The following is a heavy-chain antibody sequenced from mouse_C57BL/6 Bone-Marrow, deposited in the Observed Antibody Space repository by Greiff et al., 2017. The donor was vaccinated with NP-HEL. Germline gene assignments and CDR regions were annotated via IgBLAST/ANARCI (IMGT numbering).Heavy chain of an antibody. V-gene: IGHV1-69*01. D-gene: IGHD2-4*01. J-gene: IGHJ1*03. CDR3: ASYDYDGYFDV. CDR2: IDPSDSYT. CDR1: GYTFTSYW. Sequence: QVQLQQPGAELVMPGASVKLSCKASGYTFTSYWMHWVKQRPGQGLEWIGEIDPSDSYTNYNQKFKGKSTLTVDKSSSTAYMQLSSLTSEDSAVYYRASYDYDGYFDVWGTGTTVTVSS.